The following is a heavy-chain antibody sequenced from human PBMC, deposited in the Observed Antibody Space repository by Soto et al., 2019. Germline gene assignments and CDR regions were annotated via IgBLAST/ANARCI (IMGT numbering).Heavy chain of an antibody. Sequence: QVRLQESGPQLVKPSATLSLTCTVSGGAFRSYFWSWIRQPPGKGLEWIGNIYSSGKSNYNPSFKSRVSMSIDPSKNRFSVRLTSVTAADTAVYYCARDDPFDPWGQGMLVTVSS. CDR3: ARDDPFDP. CDR1: GGAFRSYF. V-gene: IGHV4-59*01. J-gene: IGHJ5*02. CDR2: IYSSGKS.